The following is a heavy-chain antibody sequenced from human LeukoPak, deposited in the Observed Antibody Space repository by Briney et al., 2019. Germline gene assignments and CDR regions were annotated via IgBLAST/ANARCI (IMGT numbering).Heavy chain of an antibody. J-gene: IGHJ4*02. V-gene: IGHV1-18*01. CDR2: ISAYNGNT. D-gene: IGHD3-22*01. Sequence: ASVKVSCKASGCTFTSYGISWVRQAPGQGLEWMGWISAYNGNTNYAQTLQGRVTMTTDTSTSTDYMELRSLRSDDTAVYYCARDRFYDSSGLGYWGQGTLVTVSS. CDR3: ARDRFYDSSGLGY. CDR1: GCTFTSYG.